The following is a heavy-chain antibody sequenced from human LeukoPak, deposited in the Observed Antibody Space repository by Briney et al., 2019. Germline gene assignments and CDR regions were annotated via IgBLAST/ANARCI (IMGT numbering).Heavy chain of an antibody. CDR3: AKAYYDILTGYFPYFDY. CDR1: GFTLSSYG. CDR2: ISGSGGST. Sequence: GGSLRLSCAASGFTLSSYGMSWVRQAPGKGLEWVSAISGSGGSTYYADSVKGRFTISRDNSKNTLYLQMNSLRAEDTAVYYCAKAYYDILTGYFPYFDYWGQGTLVTVSS. D-gene: IGHD3-9*01. J-gene: IGHJ4*02. V-gene: IGHV3-23*01.